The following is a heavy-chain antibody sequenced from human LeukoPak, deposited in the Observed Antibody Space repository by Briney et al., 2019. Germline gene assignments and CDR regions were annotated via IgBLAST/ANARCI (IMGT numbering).Heavy chain of an antibody. CDR1: GFTFSSCE. J-gene: IGHJ3*02. V-gene: IGHV3-48*03. D-gene: IGHD6-13*01. CDR2: ISSSGSTI. CDR3: ARDKTGAAAGPDAFDI. Sequence: GGSLRLSCAASGFTFSSCEMNWVRQAPGKGLEWVSYISSSGSTIYYADSVKGRFTISRDNAKNSLYLQMNSLRAEDTAVYYCARDKTGAAAGPDAFDIWGQGTMVTVSS.